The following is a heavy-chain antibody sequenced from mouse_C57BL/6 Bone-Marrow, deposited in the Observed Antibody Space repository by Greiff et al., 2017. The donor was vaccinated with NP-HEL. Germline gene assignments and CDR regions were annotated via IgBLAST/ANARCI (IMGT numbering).Heavy chain of an antibody. CDR3: ARVITTVVAPRRDWYFDV. CDR2: ISYSGST. D-gene: IGHD1-1*01. J-gene: IGHJ1*03. V-gene: IGHV3-8*01. Sequence: EVKLMESGPGLAKPSQTLSLTCSVTGYSITSDYWNWIRKFPGNKLEYMGYISYSGSTYYNPSLKSRISITRDTSKNQYYLQLNSVTTEDTATYYCARVITTVVAPRRDWYFDVWGTGTTVTVSS. CDR1: GYSITSDY.